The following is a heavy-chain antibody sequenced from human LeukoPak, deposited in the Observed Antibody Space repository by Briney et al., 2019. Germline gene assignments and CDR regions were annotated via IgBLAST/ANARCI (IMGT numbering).Heavy chain of an antibody. CDR3: ARFVSANYYFDF. CDR2: IYPGDSDT. CDR1: GYXFARYW. Sequence: GESLKISCNGSGYXFARYWIGWVRQMPGKGLEWMAIIYPGDSDTRYSPSFQGQVTISVDKSISTAYMQWSSLKASDTAFYYCARFVSANYYFDFWGQGTLVTVSS. J-gene: IGHJ4*02. V-gene: IGHV5-51*01. D-gene: IGHD5/OR15-5a*01.